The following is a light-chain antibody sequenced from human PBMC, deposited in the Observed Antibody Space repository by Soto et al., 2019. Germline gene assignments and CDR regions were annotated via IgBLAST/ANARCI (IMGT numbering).Light chain of an antibody. CDR3: QQSFSTTWT. Sequence: DIQMTQSPSSLSASVGDRVTITCRASQTILTYLNWYQQKPGKAPKLLIYAASSLQSGVPSRFSGGGSATDFTLTISILQPEDFATYYCQQSFSTTWTFGHGTKVEIK. V-gene: IGKV1-39*01. CDR1: QTILTY. CDR2: AAS. J-gene: IGKJ1*01.